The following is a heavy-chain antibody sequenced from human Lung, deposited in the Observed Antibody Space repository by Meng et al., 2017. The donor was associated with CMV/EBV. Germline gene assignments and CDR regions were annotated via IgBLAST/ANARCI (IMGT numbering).Heavy chain of an antibody. V-gene: IGHV4-39*06. Sequence: SETXSLTCTVSGSSISSRSYYWAWIRQSPGRGLEWIGSISYSGSTYYNPSLKSRVTISVETSQNQFTLRLRSVTAADTAVYFCAREGGKGDYIEHRIYYGMDVWXQGTTVTVSS. CDR1: GSSISSRSYY. CDR3: AREGGKGDYIEHRIYYGMDV. D-gene: IGHD4-11*01. J-gene: IGHJ6*02. CDR2: ISYSGST.